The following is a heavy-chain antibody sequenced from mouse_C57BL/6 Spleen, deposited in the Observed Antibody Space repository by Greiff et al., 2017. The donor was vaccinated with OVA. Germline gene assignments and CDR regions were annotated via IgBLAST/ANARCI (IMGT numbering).Heavy chain of an antibody. J-gene: IGHJ3*01. CDR3: APTMVTERWFAY. CDR1: GYAFSSYW. V-gene: IGHV1-80*01. CDR2: IYPGDGET. Sequence: LVESGAELVKPGASVKISCKASGYAFSSYWMNWVKQRPGKGLEWIGQIYPGDGETNYNGKFKGKATLTADKSSSTAYMQLSSLTSEDSAVYFCAPTMVTERWFAYWGQGTLVTVSA. D-gene: IGHD2-9*01.